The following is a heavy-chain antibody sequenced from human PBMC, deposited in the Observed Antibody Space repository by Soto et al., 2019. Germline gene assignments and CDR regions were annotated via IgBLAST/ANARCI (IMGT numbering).Heavy chain of an antibody. CDR2: IYRTGST. CDR3: ASRDPGTSVDY. V-gene: IGHV4-4*02. J-gene: IGHJ4*02. CDR1: GGSCTSNNW. Sequence: QVQLQESGPGLVKPSGTLSLTCAVSGGSCTSNNWWTWVRQPPGQGLEWIGEIYRTGSTNYNPSLKSRVTISLDKSEHQFSLKVTSLTAADKAVYYCASRDPGTSVDYWGQGTLVTVSS. D-gene: IGHD1-7*01.